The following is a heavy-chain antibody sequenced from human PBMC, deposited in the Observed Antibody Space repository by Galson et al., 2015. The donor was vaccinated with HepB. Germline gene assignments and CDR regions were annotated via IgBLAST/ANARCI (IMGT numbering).Heavy chain of an antibody. CDR3: ARDPTPASYSHLSSSRDAFDV. V-gene: IGHV4-34*01. Sequence: SETLSLTCAVYGGPFSGNYWSWIRQAPGKGLEWIGELSHSGGTNYNPSLKSRVSISLDTSRDQFYLNLTSVTAADTAMYFCARDPTPASYSHLSSSRDAFDVWGHGILVTVSS. CDR2: LSHSGGT. D-gene: IGHD2-2*01. J-gene: IGHJ3*01. CDR1: GGPFSGNY.